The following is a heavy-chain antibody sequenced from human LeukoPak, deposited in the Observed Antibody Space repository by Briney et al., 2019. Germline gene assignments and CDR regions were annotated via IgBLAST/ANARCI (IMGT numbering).Heavy chain of an antibody. V-gene: IGHV3-23*01. Sequence: GGSLRLSCAASGFTFSSYAMSWVRQAPGKGLEWVSAISGSGSSTYYADSVKGRFTISRDNSKNTLYLQMNSLRAEDTAVYYCAKGPAQGYYGSGSYYIDYWGQGTLVTVSS. D-gene: IGHD3-10*01. CDR2: ISGSGSST. CDR1: GFTFSSYA. CDR3: AKGPAQGYYGSGSYYIDY. J-gene: IGHJ4*02.